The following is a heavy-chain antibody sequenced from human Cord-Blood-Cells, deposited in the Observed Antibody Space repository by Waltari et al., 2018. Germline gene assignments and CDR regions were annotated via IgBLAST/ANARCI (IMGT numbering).Heavy chain of an antibody. CDR3: ARGTVTTRGGLDAFDI. J-gene: IGHJ3*02. D-gene: IGHD4-4*01. V-gene: IGHV1-8*03. Sequence: QVQLVQSGAEVKKPGASVKVSCKASGYTFTSYDINWVRQATGQGLEWMGWMNPNSGNTGLAQKFQGKITITRNTSISTAYMELSSLRSEDTAVYYCARGTVTTRGGLDAFDIWGQGTMVTVSS. CDR1: GYTFTSYD. CDR2: MNPNSGNT.